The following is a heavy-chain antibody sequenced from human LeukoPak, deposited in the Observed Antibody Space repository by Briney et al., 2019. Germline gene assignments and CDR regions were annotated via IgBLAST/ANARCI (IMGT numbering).Heavy chain of an antibody. CDR3: ARDLSMIVDYGFDY. V-gene: IGHV1-2*02. Sequence: ASVKVSCKASGYTFTGYYMHWVRQAPGQGLAWMGWINPNSGGTNYAQKFQGRVTMTRDTSISTAYMELRRLRSDDTAVYYCARDLSMIVDYGFDYWGQGTLVTVSS. J-gene: IGHJ4*02. CDR1: GYTFTGYY. D-gene: IGHD3-22*01. CDR2: INPNSGGT.